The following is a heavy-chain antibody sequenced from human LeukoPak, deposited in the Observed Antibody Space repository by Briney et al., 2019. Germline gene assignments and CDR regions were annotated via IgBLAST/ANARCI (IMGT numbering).Heavy chain of an antibody. Sequence: PSETLSLTCTVSGGSLDSFYWSWIRQPPGKGLEYIGYIYYSGTTNYDPSLKGRVTMSVDMSKNQFSLKLIPVTAADTAVYYCARDPPGKGALDFWGQGTLVTVSS. CDR1: GGSLDSFY. CDR3: ARDPPGKGALDF. CDR2: IYYSGTT. J-gene: IGHJ4*02. D-gene: IGHD3-16*01. V-gene: IGHV4-59*01.